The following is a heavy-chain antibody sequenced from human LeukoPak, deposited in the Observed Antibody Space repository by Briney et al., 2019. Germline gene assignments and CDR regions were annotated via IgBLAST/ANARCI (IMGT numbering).Heavy chain of an antibody. CDR2: IYSSGNT. CDR1: GDSISNHY. CDR3: ARAFSSGWYENFQH. V-gene: IGHV4-4*07. D-gene: IGHD6-13*01. Sequence: SRTLSLTCAVSGDSISNHYWNWIRQPAGKGLEWIGRIYSSGNTNYKSSLESRVTMSIDTSKNQVSLKLTSVTAADTAVYYCARAFSSGWYENFQHWGQGTLVTVSS. J-gene: IGHJ1*01.